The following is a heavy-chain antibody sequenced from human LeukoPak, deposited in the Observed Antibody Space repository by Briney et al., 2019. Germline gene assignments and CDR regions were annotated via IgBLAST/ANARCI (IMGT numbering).Heavy chain of an antibody. D-gene: IGHD3-22*01. CDR3: AGRYDSSGRGGPFDY. CDR1: GYTFTGYY. V-gene: IGHV1-2*06. J-gene: IGHJ4*02. Sequence: GASVKVSCKASGYTFTGYYMHWVRQAPGQGLEWMGRINPNSGGTNYAQKFQGRVTMTRDTSISTAYMELSRLRSDDTAVYYCAGRYDSSGRGGPFDYWGQGTLVTVSS. CDR2: INPNSGGT.